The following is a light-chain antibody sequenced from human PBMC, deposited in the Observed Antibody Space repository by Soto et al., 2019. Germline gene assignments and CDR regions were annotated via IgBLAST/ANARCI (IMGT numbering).Light chain of an antibody. CDR3: QQYYSYPWT. Sequence: AIRMTQSPSSFSASTGDRVTFTCRASQGISSYLAWYQQKPGKAPKLLIYAASTLQSGVPSRFSGSGSGTDFTLTISCLQSEDFATYYCQQYYSYPWTFGQGTKVDIK. V-gene: IGKV1-8*01. CDR2: AAS. CDR1: QGISSY. J-gene: IGKJ1*01.